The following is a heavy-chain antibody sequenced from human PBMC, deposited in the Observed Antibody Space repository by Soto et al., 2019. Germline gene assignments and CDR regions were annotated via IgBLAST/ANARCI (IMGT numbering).Heavy chain of an antibody. V-gene: IGHV4-39*01. CDR2: IYYSGST. J-gene: IGHJ6*02. D-gene: IGHD2-15*01. Sequence: PSETLSLTCTVSGGSISSSSYYWGWIRQPPGKGLEWIGSIYYSGSTYYNPSLKSRVTISVDTSKNQFSLKLSSVTAADTAVYYCARVVRVAYYYYYGMDVWGQGTTVTVSS. CDR3: ARVVRVAYYYYYGMDV. CDR1: GGSISSSSYY.